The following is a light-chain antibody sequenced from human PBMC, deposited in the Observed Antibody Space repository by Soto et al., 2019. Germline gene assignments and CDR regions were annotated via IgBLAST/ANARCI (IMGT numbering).Light chain of an antibody. J-gene: IGLJ1*01. CDR3: AAWDDRLNGDV. Sequence: QLVLTQSPSASGTLGQRVAISCSGSSSNIGSNIVNWYQQLPGTAPKLLIYSYNQRPSGVPDRFSGSKSGTSASLAISGLQSEDEADYYCAAWDDRLNGDVFGTGTKLTVL. V-gene: IGLV1-44*01. CDR2: SYN. CDR1: SSNIGSNI.